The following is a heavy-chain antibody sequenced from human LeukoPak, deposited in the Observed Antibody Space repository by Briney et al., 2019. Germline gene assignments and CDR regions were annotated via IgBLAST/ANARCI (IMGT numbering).Heavy chain of an antibody. CDR2: INYSGST. V-gene: IGHV4-39*07. CDR3: ARDTTTASAFDI. J-gene: IGHJ3*02. CDR1: GGSISSSSYY. Sequence: SETLSLTCTVSGGSISSSSYYWGWIRQPPGKGLEWMGSINYSGSTYHNPSLKSRVTISVDKSKNQFSLKLSSVTAADTAVYYCARDTTTASAFDIWGQGTMVTVSS. D-gene: IGHD5-18*01.